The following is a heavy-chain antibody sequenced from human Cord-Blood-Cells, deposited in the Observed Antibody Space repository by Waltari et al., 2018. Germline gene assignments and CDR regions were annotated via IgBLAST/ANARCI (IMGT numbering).Heavy chain of an antibody. V-gene: IGHV1-2*04. CDR1: GYTFTGYY. CDR2: INPNSGGT. Sequence: QVQLVQSGAEVKKPGASVKVSCKASGYTFTGYYMHWVRQAPGQGLEWMRWINPNSGGTNYAQKFQGWVTMTRDTSISTAYMELSRLRSDDTAVYYCARARADGDYYYFDYWGQGTLVTVSS. CDR3: ARARADGDYYYFDY. J-gene: IGHJ4*02. D-gene: IGHD4-17*01.